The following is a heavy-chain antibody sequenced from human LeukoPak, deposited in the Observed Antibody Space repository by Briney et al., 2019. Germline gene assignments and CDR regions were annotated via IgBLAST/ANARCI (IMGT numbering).Heavy chain of an antibody. CDR2: IKQDGSEK. J-gene: IGHJ6*03. V-gene: IGHV3-7*01. CDR3: ARATTNVYYYYYYYMDV. D-gene: IGHD5-12*01. CDR1: GFTFSSYW. Sequence: GGSLRLSRAASGFTFSSYWMSWVRQAPGKGLEWVANIKQDGSEKYYVDSVKGRFTISRDNAKNSLFLQMNSLRAEDTAVYYCARATTNVYYYYYYYMDVWGKGTTVTVSS.